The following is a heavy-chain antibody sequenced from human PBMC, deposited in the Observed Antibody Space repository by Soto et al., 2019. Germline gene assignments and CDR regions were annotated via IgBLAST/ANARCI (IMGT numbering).Heavy chain of an antibody. Sequence: GGSLRLSCAASGFTFSSYSMNWVRQAPGKGLEWVSSISSSSSYIYYADSVKGRFTISRDNAKNSLYLQMNSLRAEDTAVYYCARASRDYASSYYDYWGQGTLVTVSS. V-gene: IGHV3-21*01. CDR1: GFTFSSYS. D-gene: IGHD4-17*01. CDR3: ARASRDYASSYYDY. CDR2: ISSSSSYI. J-gene: IGHJ4*02.